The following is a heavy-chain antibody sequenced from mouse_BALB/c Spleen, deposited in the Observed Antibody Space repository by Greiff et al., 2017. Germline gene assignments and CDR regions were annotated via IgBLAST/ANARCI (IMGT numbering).Heavy chain of an antibody. V-gene: IGHV5-12-2*01. J-gene: IGHJ4*01. CDR2: ISNGGGST. D-gene: IGHD2-3*01. Sequence: VKLVESGGGLVQPGGSLKLSCAASGFTFSSYTMSWVRQTPEKRLEWVAYISNGGGSTYYPDTVKGRFTISRDNAKNPLYLQMSSLKSEDTAMYYCARRDGYLPMDYWGQGTSVTVSS. CDR3: ARRDGYLPMDY. CDR1: GFTFSSYT.